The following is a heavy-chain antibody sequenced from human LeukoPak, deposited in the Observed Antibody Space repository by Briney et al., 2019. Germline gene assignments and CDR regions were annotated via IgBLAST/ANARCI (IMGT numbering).Heavy chain of an antibody. D-gene: IGHD3-10*01. Sequence: VKVSCKASGYTFTRYGISWVRQAPGQGLEWMGWISAYNGKTNYAQKLQGRVTMTTDTSTSTAYMELRSLRSDDTAVYYCARAPPMVRGAPNFDYWGQGTLVTVSS. J-gene: IGHJ4*02. CDR1: GYTFTRYG. CDR3: ARAPPMVRGAPNFDY. V-gene: IGHV1-18*01. CDR2: ISAYNGKT.